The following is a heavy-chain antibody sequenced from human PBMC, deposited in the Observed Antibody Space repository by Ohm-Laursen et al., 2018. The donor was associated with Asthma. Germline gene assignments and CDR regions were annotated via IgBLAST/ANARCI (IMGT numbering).Heavy chain of an antibody. D-gene: IGHD2-2*01. V-gene: IGHV1-46*01. Sequence: GASVKVSCKASGYTFTNYGFSWVRQAPGQGLEWMGIINPSGGSTSYAQKFQGRVTITADESTSTAYMELSSLRSEDTAVYFCARADCGSTSCYDYWGQGTLVTVSS. CDR2: INPSGGST. J-gene: IGHJ4*02. CDR1: GYTFTNYG. CDR3: ARADCGSTSCYDY.